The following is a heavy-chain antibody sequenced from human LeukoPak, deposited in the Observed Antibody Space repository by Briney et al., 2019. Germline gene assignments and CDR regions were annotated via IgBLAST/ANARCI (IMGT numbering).Heavy chain of an antibody. CDR2: IIGSGGST. D-gene: IGHD3-16*01. CDR3: AKYIRYFDY. Sequence: GGSLRLSCAASGFTLSSYAMSWVRQAPGKGLEWVSAIIGSGGSTYYADSVKGRFTISRDNSKNTLYLQMNSLRAEDTAIYYCAKYIRYFDYWGQGTLVTVSS. CDR1: GFTLSSYA. V-gene: IGHV3-23*01. J-gene: IGHJ4*02.